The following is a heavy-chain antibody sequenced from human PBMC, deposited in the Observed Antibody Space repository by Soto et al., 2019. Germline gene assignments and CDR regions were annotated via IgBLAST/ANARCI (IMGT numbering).Heavy chain of an antibody. CDR1: GFTFSSHE. V-gene: IGHV3-48*03. D-gene: IGHD6-19*01. CDR2: ITGGGTTI. CDR3: ARGYSGGWSRGGYFDY. Sequence: PGGSLRLSCAASGFTFSSHEMNWVRQAPGKGLEWVSHITGGGTTIYYAGSVRGRFTTSRDNAKSLLNLHMNSLRAEDTAVYYCARGYSGGWSRGGYFDYWGQGILVTVSS. J-gene: IGHJ4*02.